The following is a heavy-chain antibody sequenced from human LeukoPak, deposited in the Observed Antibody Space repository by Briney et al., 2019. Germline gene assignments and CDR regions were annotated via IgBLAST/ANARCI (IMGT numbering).Heavy chain of an antibody. CDR1: GFNFRSYR. CDR3: TSKSHMFGGAFDI. Sequence: GGSLRLSCAASGFNFRSYRMHWVCQGPGKGLVWVSGMNSDGSSIVYADSVKGRFTISRDNANNTLYLQMNSLKTEDTAVYYCTSKSHMFGGAFDIWGQGTMVTVSS. V-gene: IGHV3-74*01. J-gene: IGHJ3*02. CDR2: MNSDGSSI. D-gene: IGHD3-16*01.